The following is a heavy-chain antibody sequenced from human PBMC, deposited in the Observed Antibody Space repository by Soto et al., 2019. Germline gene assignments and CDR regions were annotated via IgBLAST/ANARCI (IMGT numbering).Heavy chain of an antibody. CDR3: ARGHYDILTGLPTNYFDY. D-gene: IGHD3-9*01. V-gene: IGHV4-59*11. J-gene: IGHJ4*02. Sequence: SETLSLTCTASCGSISGLFWSWIRQPPGKGLEWIGFISYSGSTKYNPSLKSRVAISIDTSQNQFSLKLRYVTAADTAVYYCARGHYDILTGLPTNYFDYWGQGTMVTVSS. CDR2: ISYSGST. CDR1: CGSISGLF.